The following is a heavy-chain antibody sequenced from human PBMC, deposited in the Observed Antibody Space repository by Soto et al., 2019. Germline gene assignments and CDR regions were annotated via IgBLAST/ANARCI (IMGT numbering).Heavy chain of an antibody. CDR2: INAGNGNT. Sequence: ASVKVSCKASGYTFTSYAMHWVRQAPGQRLEWMGWINAGNGNTKYSQKFQGRVTITRDTSASTAYMELSSLRSEDTAEYYCARDLLMVYAIYQGDDNWFDPWGQGTLVTVSS. CDR1: GYTFTSYA. V-gene: IGHV1-3*01. CDR3: ARDLLMVYAIYQGDDNWFDP. D-gene: IGHD2-8*01. J-gene: IGHJ5*02.